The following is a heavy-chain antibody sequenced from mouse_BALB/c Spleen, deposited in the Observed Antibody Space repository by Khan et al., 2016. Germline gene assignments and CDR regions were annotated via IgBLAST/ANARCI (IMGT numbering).Heavy chain of an antibody. CDR2: INTYTGEP. CDR3: ARPAYGSSRGFAY. D-gene: IGHD1-1*01. Sequence: QIQLVQSGPELKKPGETVKISCKASGYTFTNYGINWVKQAPGKGLKWMGWINTYTGEPTYADDFKGRFAFSLETSASTAFLQINNLKNEDTATYLCARPAYGSSRGFAYWGQGTLVTVSA. J-gene: IGHJ3*01. CDR1: GYTFTNYG. V-gene: IGHV9-3-1*01.